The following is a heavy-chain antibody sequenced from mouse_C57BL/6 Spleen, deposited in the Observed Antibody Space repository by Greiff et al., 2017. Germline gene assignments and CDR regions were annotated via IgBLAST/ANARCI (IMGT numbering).Heavy chain of an antibody. CDR3: ARRDHYYGSSYGYFDY. CDR1: GYTFTSYW. V-gene: IGHV1-7*01. J-gene: IGHJ2*01. D-gene: IGHD1-1*01. CDR2: INPSSGYT. Sequence: QVQLKQSGAELMKPGASVKLSCKATGYTFTSYWMHWVKQRPGQGLEWIGYINPSSGYTKYNQKFKDKATLTADKSSSTAYMQLSSLTYEDSAVYYCARRDHYYGSSYGYFDYWGQGTTLTVSS.